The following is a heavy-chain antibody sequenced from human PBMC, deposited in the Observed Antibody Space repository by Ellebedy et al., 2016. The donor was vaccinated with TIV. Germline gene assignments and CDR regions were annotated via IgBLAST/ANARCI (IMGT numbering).Heavy chain of an antibody. CDR2: ISYDGSNK. J-gene: IGHJ3*02. CDR1: GFTFTTYA. CDR3: ARDHVGDGYNRAFDI. V-gene: IGHV3-30*17. Sequence: GESLKISCEASGFTFTTYAMHWVRQAPGKGLEWVAVISYDGSNKYYADSVKGRFPISRDNSKNTLYLQMNSLRAEDTAVYYCARDHVGDGYNRAFDIWGQGTMVTVSS. D-gene: IGHD5-24*01.